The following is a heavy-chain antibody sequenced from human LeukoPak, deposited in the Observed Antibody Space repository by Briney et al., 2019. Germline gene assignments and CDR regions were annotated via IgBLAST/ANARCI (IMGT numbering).Heavy chain of an antibody. D-gene: IGHD2-15*01. CDR1: GFTLSDHN. CDR3: ARAPSGLDY. CDR2: TTNKAHSYTT. Sequence: VGSLRLSCAVSGFTLSDHNMDWVRDGPRKRLGCVGSTTNKAHSYTTEYAASVKGRFTISRADSQNSLYLQMNSLKTEDTAVYYCARAPSGLDYWGQGILVTVSS. V-gene: IGHV3-72*01. J-gene: IGHJ4*02.